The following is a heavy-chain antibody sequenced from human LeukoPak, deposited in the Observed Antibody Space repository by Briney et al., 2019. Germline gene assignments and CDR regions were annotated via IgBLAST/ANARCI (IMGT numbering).Heavy chain of an antibody. Sequence: GGSLRLSCAASGFTFSSYSMNWVRQAPGKGLEWVPSISSSSSYIYYADSVKGRFTISRDNAKNSLYLQMNSLRAEDTAVYYCAREGQDYYDSSMAFDYWGQGTLVTVSS. J-gene: IGHJ4*02. D-gene: IGHD3-22*01. V-gene: IGHV3-21*01. CDR2: ISSSSSYI. CDR3: AREGQDYYDSSMAFDY. CDR1: GFTFSSYS.